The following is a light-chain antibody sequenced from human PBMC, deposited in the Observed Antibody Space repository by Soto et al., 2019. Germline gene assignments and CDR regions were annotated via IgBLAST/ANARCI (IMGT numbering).Light chain of an antibody. CDR1: SSNIGSNY. CDR3: AVWDDSLSGRV. J-gene: IGLJ3*02. Sequence: QSVLTQPPSASGTPGQRVTISCSGSSSNIGSNYVYWYQQLPGTAPKLLIYKNNQRPSGVPDRFSGSKSGTSASLAISGLRSEDEADYYCAVWDDSLSGRVFGGWTKLTVL. CDR2: KNN. V-gene: IGLV1-47*01.